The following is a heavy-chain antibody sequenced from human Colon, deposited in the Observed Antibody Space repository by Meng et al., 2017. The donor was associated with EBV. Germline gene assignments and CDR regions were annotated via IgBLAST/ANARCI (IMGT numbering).Heavy chain of an antibody. Sequence: EGQVVGSGGGLVQPGGSLRLSCAASGFTFSSSALSWVRQAPGRGLEWVSTISGSGLSTYYADSVKGRFTISRDNSKNTLYLQMNSLRAEDTALYYCATALYWGQGTLVTVSS. D-gene: IGHD2-15*01. CDR1: GFTFSSSA. CDR2: ISGSGLST. CDR3: ATALY. V-gene: IGHV3-23*04. J-gene: IGHJ4*02.